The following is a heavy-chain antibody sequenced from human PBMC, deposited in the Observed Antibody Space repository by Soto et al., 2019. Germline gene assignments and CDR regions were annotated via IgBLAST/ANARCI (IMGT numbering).Heavy chain of an antibody. CDR2: IFSSGST. V-gene: IGHV4-4*07. CDR3: AREGSYSAYNFAQGIQLWYFDF. CDR1: GGSINTFY. D-gene: IGHD5-12*01. Sequence: PSETLSLTCTVSGGSINTFYWSWVRQPAGKGLEWIGRIFSSGSTSFNPSLESRVAMSVDTSKTHFSLNLSSVTAADMAVYYCAREGSYSAYNFAQGIQLWYFDFWGQGALVTVSS. J-gene: IGHJ4*02.